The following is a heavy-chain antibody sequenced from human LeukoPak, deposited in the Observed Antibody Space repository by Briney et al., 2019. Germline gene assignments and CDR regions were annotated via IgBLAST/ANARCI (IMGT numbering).Heavy chain of an antibody. CDR2: IWYDGSNK. J-gene: IGHJ3*02. CDR1: GFTFSSYG. D-gene: IGHD5-12*01. CDR3: ARDSATIEAADAFDI. V-gene: IGHV3-33*01. Sequence: PGRSLRLSCAASGFTFSSYGMHWVRQAPGKGLEWVAVIWYDGSNKYYADSVKGRFTISRDNSKNTLYLQMNSLRAEDTAVYYCARDSATIEAADAFDIWGQGTMVTVSS.